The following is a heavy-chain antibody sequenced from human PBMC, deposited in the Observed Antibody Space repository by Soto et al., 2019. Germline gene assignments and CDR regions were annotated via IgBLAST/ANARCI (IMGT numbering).Heavy chain of an antibody. CDR1: GGSISSGDYY. Sequence: QVQLQESGPGLVKPSQTLSLTCTVSGGSISSGDYYWSWIRQPPGKGLEWIGYIYYSGSTYYNPSLKSRVTISVDTSRNQFSLKLSSVTAADTAVYYCARDRRFGELFSVNWGQGTLVTVSS. J-gene: IGHJ4*02. D-gene: IGHD3-10*01. CDR2: IYYSGST. CDR3: ARDRRFGELFSVN. V-gene: IGHV4-30-4*01.